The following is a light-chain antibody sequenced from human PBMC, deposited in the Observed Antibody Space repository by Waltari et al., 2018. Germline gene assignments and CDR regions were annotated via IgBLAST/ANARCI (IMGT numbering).Light chain of an antibody. CDR2: DAS. CDR3: QQYNNWPAVFT. V-gene: IGKV3-15*01. Sequence: EIVMTQSPATVSVSPGERATLSCRASQTVSSNLAWYQQKPGQAPRLLIYDASTRATGVPARFSGSGSGTEFTLTISSLQSEDFAVYYCQQYNNWPAVFTFGPGTKVDIK. CDR1: QTVSSN. J-gene: IGKJ3*01.